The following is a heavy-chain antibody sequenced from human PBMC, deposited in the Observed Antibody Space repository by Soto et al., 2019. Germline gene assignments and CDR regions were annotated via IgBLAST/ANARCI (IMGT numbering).Heavy chain of an antibody. CDR1: RCSLSNARMG. CDR2: IFSNDEK. Sequence: XGPTLVNPTETLTLTGTVCRCSLSNARMGVSWIRQPPGKALEWLAHIFSNDEKSYSTSLKSRLTISKDTSKSQVVLTMTNMDPVDTATYYCARVVVAATHLDDWGQGTLVTVSS. D-gene: IGHD2-15*01. J-gene: IGHJ4*02. V-gene: IGHV2-26*01. CDR3: ARVVVAATHLDD.